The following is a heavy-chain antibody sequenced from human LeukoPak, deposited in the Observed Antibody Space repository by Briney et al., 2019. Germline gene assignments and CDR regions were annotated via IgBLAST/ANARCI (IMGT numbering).Heavy chain of an antibody. CDR2: IYTSGST. CDR3: ARRQYCSGGSCGSFDY. Sequence: SETLSLTCTVSGGSISSYYWSWIRQPPGKGLEWIGYIYTSGSTNYNPSLKSRVTMSVDTSKNQFSLKLSSVTAADTAVYYCARRQYCSGGSCGSFDYWGQGTLVTVSS. V-gene: IGHV4-4*08. D-gene: IGHD2-15*01. J-gene: IGHJ4*02. CDR1: GGSISSYY.